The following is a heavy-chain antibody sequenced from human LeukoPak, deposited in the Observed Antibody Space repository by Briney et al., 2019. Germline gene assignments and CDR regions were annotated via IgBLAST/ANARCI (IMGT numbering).Heavy chain of an antibody. D-gene: IGHD2-2*01. J-gene: IGHJ4*02. V-gene: IGHV3-30-3*01. CDR2: ISYDGSNK. Sequence: GRSLRLSCAASGFTFSSYAMHWVRQAPGKGLEWVAIISYDGSNKYYADSVKGRFTISRDNSKNTLYLQMNSLRAEDTAVYYCAREKYAEYQFDYWGQGTLVTVSS. CDR1: GFTFSSYA. CDR3: AREKYAEYQFDY.